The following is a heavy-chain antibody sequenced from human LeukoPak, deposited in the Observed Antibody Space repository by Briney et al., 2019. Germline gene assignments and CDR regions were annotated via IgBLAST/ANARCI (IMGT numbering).Heavy chain of an antibody. J-gene: IGHJ5*02. V-gene: IGHV1-18*01. Sequence: ASVKVSCKASGYTFTSYGISWVRQAPGQGLEWMGWISAYNGNTNYAQKLQGRVTMTTDTSTSTAYMELRSLRSDDTAVYYCARAHRARRDGYNYRINWFDPWGQGTPVTVSS. CDR2: ISAYNGNT. CDR3: ARAHRARRDGYNYRINWFDP. D-gene: IGHD5-12*01. CDR1: GYTFTSYG.